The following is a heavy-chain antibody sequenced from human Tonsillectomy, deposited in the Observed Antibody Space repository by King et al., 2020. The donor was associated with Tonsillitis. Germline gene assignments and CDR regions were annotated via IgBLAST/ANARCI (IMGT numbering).Heavy chain of an antibody. CDR1: GFTVSSXY. CDR3: ARERIAAGGAYFDY. D-gene: IGHD6-13*01. J-gene: IGHJ4*02. Sequence: QLVQSGGGLIQPGGSLRLSCXASGFTVSSXYMSXVRXXXGKXLXXXXXXXXXXXXSXAXXXXGXXTIPRDNXXNPLXLQMXSXRAEDTAVYYCARERIAAGGAYFDYWGQGTLVTVSS. CDR2: XXXXXXX. V-gene: IGHV3-53*01.